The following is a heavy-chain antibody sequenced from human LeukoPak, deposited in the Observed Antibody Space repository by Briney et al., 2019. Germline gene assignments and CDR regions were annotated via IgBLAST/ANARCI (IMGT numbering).Heavy chain of an antibody. CDR2: IYSGGST. CDR3: AREIAAAGPHLGY. CDR1: GFTVSSNY. J-gene: IGHJ4*02. D-gene: IGHD6-13*01. Sequence: GGSLRLSCAASGFTVSSNYMSWVRQAPGKGLEWVSVIYSGGSTYYADSVKGRFTTSRDNSKNTLYLQMNSLRAGDTAVYYCAREIAAAGPHLGYWGQGTPVTVSS. V-gene: IGHV3-66*02.